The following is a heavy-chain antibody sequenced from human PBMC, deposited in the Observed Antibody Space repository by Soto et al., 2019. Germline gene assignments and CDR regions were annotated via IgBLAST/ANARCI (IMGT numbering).Heavy chain of an antibody. J-gene: IGHJ5*02. CDR1: GYTFRSYG. CDR3: ARVGLKYLRWFDP. CDR2: INADNGDT. Sequence: VKVSCKASGYTFRSYGIQWVRQAPGQSLEWMGWINADNGDTKYSQNFQDRVTITRDTSANTVYMELSSLTTEDTAVYYCARVGLKYLRWFDPWGQGSLVTVSS. D-gene: IGHD3-10*01. V-gene: IGHV1-3*01.